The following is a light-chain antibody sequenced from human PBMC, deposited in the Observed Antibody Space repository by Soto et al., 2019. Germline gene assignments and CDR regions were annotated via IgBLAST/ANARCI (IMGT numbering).Light chain of an antibody. CDR2: GAS. V-gene: IGKV3-15*01. CDR3: QQYNYWPPRIT. J-gene: IGKJ5*01. CDR1: QSISTN. Sequence: EIVMTQSPATLSVSPGERATLSCWASQSISTNLAWYQQKPGQAPRLLIYGASTRATGLPARFSGSGSGTEFTLTISSLQSEDFAVYYCQQYNYWPPRITFGQGTRLEIK.